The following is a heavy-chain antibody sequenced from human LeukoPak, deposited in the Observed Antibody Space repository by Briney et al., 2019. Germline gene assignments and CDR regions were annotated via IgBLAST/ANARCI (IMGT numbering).Heavy chain of an antibody. D-gene: IGHD1-26*01. Sequence: SETLSITCTVSGGSISAYYWSWIRQPPGKGLEWIGYISYSGSTNYNPSLKSRVTISVDTSKNQFSLRLSSVTAADTAIYYCARRVGWNAFDIWGQGTVVTVSS. V-gene: IGHV4-59*08. CDR2: ISYSGST. CDR3: ARRVGWNAFDI. CDR1: GGSISAYY. J-gene: IGHJ3*02.